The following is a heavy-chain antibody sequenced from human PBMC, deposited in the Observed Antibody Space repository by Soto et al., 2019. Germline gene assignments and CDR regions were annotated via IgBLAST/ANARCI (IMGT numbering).Heavy chain of an antibody. CDR1: GYNFASYW. J-gene: IGHJ4*02. CDR3: ARLKYDSTGHYIDY. CDR2: IDPTDSYT. Sequence: GESLKISCKGSGYNFASYWINWVRQMPGKGLEWMGRIDPTDSYTVYRPSFQGHVTISADKSISTAYLQWSSLQASDTAMYCCARLKYDSTGHYIDYWGQGTLVTVSS. V-gene: IGHV5-10-1*01. D-gene: IGHD3-22*01.